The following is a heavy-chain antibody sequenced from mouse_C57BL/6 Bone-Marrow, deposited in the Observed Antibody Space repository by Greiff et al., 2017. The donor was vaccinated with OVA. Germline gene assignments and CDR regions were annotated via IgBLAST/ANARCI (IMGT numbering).Heavy chain of an antibody. D-gene: IGHD1-1*01. CDR1: GFNIKDDY. Sequence: EVQLQQSGAELVRPGASVTLSCTASGFNIKDDYMHWVKQRPEQGLEWIGWIDPENGDTEYASKFQGKATITADTSSNTAYLQLSSLTSEDTAVYYYTTLILLHAKDYWGRGTSVTVSA. V-gene: IGHV14-4*01. CDR2: IDPENGDT. CDR3: TTLILLHAKDY. J-gene: IGHJ4*01.